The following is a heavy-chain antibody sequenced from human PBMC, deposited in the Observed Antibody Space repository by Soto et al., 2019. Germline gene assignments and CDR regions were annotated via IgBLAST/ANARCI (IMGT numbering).Heavy chain of an antibody. Sequence: SETLSLTCTVSGGSASTGTYFWNWIRQPPGKGLEWIGYIYYIGTTNYNPSLKSRVSISVDRSRNQFSLNLSSVTAADTAVYFCAGQEHCVNGIGYFDYWGQGALVTVSS. CDR2: IYYIGTT. D-gene: IGHD2-8*01. CDR3: AGQEHCVNGIGYFDY. V-gene: IGHV4-61*01. CDR1: GGSASTGTYF. J-gene: IGHJ4*02.